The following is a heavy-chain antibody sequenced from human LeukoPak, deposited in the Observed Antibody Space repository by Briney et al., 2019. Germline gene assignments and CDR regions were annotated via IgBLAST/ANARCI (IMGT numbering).Heavy chain of an antibody. CDR2: IYYSGST. Sequence: PSETLSLTCTVSGGSISSSSYYWGWIRQPPGKGLEWIGSIYYSGSTYYNPSLKSRVTISVDTSKNQFSLKLSSVTAADTAVYCCASRVWYYGSGSYSSWGQGTLVTVSS. J-gene: IGHJ4*02. CDR1: GGSISSSSYY. CDR3: ASRVWYYGSGSYSS. V-gene: IGHV4-39*01. D-gene: IGHD3-10*01.